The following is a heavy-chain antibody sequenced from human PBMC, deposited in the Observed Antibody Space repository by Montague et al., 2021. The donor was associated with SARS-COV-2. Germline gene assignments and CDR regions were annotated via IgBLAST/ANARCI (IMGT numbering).Heavy chain of an antibody. CDR3: ARGAPGY. CDR1: GGSFSDYY. Sequence: SETLSLTCAVYGGSFSDYYRTWIRQPPGEGLEWIGQINYGGSTKYNPSLKSRVTISIDTSKNQFSLKLTSVTAAGTAVYYCARGAPGYWGQGTLVTVSS. J-gene: IGHJ4*02. V-gene: IGHV4-34*01. CDR2: INYGGST. D-gene: IGHD1-1*01.